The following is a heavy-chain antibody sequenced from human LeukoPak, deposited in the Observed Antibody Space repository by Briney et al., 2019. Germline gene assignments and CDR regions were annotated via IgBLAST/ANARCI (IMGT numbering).Heavy chain of an antibody. Sequence: ASVEVSCKASGYTFTSYGISWVRQAPGQGLEWMGWISAYNGNTNYAQKLQGRVTMTTDTSTSTAYMELRSLRSDDTAVYYCARDLHDFWSGYRGGFDPWGQGTLVTVSS. V-gene: IGHV1-18*01. CDR2: ISAYNGNT. CDR3: ARDLHDFWSGYRGGFDP. CDR1: GYTFTSYG. J-gene: IGHJ5*02. D-gene: IGHD3-3*01.